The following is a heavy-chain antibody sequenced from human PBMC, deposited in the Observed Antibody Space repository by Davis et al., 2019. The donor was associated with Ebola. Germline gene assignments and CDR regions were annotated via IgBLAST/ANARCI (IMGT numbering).Heavy chain of an antibody. CDR1: GYIFTTYV. V-gene: IGHV1-3*01. CDR2: VHGGNGNT. D-gene: IGHD6-19*01. Sequence: SVKVSCKSSGYIFTTYVMHWVRQAPGQRLEWMGWVHGGNGNTKYSQRFQGRVTITTDTSASTAYLDLSSLRSDDTAVFYCARATFGYNSGWYADYWGQGTLVTVSS. CDR3: ARATFGYNSGWYADY. J-gene: IGHJ4*02.